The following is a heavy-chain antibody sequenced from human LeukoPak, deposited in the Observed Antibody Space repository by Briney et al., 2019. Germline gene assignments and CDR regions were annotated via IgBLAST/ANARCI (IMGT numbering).Heavy chain of an antibody. J-gene: IGHJ4*02. CDR1: GDSVSSNSAA. Sequence: SQTLSHTCAISGDSVSSNSAAWNWIRQSPSRGLEWLGRTYYRSKWYNDYAVSVKSRITINPDTSKNQFSLQLNSVTPEDTAVYYCAREGYYYDSSGYYNLFDYWGQGTLVTVSS. CDR2: TYYRSKWYN. CDR3: AREGYYYDSSGYYNLFDY. D-gene: IGHD3-22*01. V-gene: IGHV6-1*01.